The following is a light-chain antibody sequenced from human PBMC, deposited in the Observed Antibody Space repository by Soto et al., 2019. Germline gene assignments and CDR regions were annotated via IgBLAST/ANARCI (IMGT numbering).Light chain of an antibody. CDR1: QSISSY. V-gene: IGKV1-39*01. CDR2: GAS. Sequence: DIQMTQSPSSLSASVGDRVTITCRASQSISSYLNWFQQKPGKGPKLLIYGASSLQSGVPSRFSGSGSGTEFTLTISSLQREDFATYFCQQSDSSPYTFGQGTKLEIK. J-gene: IGKJ2*01. CDR3: QQSDSSPYT.